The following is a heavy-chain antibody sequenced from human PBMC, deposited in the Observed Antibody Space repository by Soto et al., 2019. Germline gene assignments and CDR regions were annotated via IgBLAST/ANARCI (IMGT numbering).Heavy chain of an antibody. D-gene: IGHD6-13*01. V-gene: IGHV3-23*01. CDR1: GFTFSSFA. Sequence: EVQLLESGGGLVQPGGSLRLSCAASGFTFSSFARSWVRQPPGKGLGWVSAISGSGGSTYYADSVKGRFTISRDNSKNTLYLQMNSLRAEDTAVYYCAYSSTPFDYWGQGTLVTVSS. J-gene: IGHJ4*02. CDR2: ISGSGGST. CDR3: AYSSTPFDY.